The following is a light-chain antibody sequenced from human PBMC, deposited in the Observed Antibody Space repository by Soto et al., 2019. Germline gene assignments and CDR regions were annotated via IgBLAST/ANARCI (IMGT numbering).Light chain of an antibody. V-gene: IGKV1-9*01. CDR3: QQLNAYPWT. Sequence: DIQLTQSPSLLSASVGDRVTITCRASQAISTYLAWYQQASGKAPKLLISAASTLQRGVPSRFSGSGSGTQFTLTISSLQPEDFATYYCQQLNAYPWTFGQGTKVEIK. CDR2: AAS. J-gene: IGKJ1*01. CDR1: QAISTY.